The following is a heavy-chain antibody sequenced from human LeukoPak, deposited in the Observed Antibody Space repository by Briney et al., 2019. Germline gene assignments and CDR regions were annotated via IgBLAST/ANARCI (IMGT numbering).Heavy chain of an antibody. D-gene: IGHD6-19*01. V-gene: IGHV1-18*01. CDR2: ISAYNGNT. Sequence: ASVKVSCKASGYTFTSYGISWVRQAPGQGLEWMGWISAYNGNTNYAQKLQGRVTMTTDTSTSTAYMELRSLRSDDTAVYHCARPGRDSSGWYVHYGMDVWGQGTTVTVSS. J-gene: IGHJ6*02. CDR1: GYTFTSYG. CDR3: ARPGRDSSGWYVHYGMDV.